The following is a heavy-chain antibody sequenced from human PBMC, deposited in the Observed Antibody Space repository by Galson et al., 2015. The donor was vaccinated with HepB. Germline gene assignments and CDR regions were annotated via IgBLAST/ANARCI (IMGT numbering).Heavy chain of an antibody. CDR3: ARGGYCSGGSCYPLHYYYMDV. Sequence: SVKVSCKASGYTFTGYYIHWVRQAPGQGLEWMGGIIPIFGTANYAQKFQGRVTITADESTGTAYMELSSLRSEDTAVYYCARGGYCSGGSCYPLHYYYMDVWGKGTTVTVSS. D-gene: IGHD2-15*01. V-gene: IGHV1-69*13. CDR2: IIPIFGTA. J-gene: IGHJ6*03. CDR1: GYTFTGYY.